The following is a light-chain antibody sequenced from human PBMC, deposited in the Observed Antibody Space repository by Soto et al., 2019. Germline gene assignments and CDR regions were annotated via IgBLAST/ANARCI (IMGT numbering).Light chain of an antibody. Sequence: QSVLTQPPSVSAAPGQKVTISCSGSSSNIGGNSVSWYQQLPGTAPKLLIYDDNKRPSGIPDRFSGSKSGTSATLGITGFQTGDEAEYYCGSWYSSLSAYVFGTGTKVTV. CDR1: SSNIGGNS. CDR2: DDN. CDR3: GSWYSSLSAYV. J-gene: IGLJ1*01. V-gene: IGLV1-51*01.